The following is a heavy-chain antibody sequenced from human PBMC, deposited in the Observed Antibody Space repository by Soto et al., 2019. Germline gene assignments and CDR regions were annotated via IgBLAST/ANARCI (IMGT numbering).Heavy chain of an antibody. V-gene: IGHV3-30*03. Sequence: GGSLRLSCAASGFTFSSYGMHWVRQAPGKGLEWVAVISYDGSNKYYADSVKGRFTISRDNSKNTLYLQMNSLRVDDTAMYYCVREPWGFSGSWYDYWGQGTLVTVSS. CDR1: GFTFSSYG. J-gene: IGHJ4*02. CDR2: ISYDGSNK. D-gene: IGHD5-12*01. CDR3: VREPWGFSGSWYDY.